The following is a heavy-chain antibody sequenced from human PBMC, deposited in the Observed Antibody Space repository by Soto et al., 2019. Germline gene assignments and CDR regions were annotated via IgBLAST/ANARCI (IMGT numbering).Heavy chain of an antibody. CDR2: ISYDGSNK. CDR3: AKGWDYYDSSGYYAY. J-gene: IGHJ4*02. Sequence: QVQLVESGGGVVQPGRSLRLSCAASGFTFSSYGMHWVRQAPGKGLEWVAVISYDGSNKYYADSVKGRFTISRDNSKNTLYLQMNSLRAEDTAVYYCAKGWDYYDSSGYYAYWCQGTLVTVSS. V-gene: IGHV3-30*18. CDR1: GFTFSSYG. D-gene: IGHD3-22*01.